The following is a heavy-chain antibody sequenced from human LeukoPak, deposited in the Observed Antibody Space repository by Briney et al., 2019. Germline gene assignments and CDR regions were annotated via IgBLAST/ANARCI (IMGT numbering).Heavy chain of an antibody. Sequence: SETLSLTCAVYGGXFSGYYCSWIRQPPGKGLEWIGEINHSGSTNYNPSLKSRVTISVDTSKNQFSLKLSSVTAADTAVYYCARGGIRRLDPWGQGTLVTVSS. V-gene: IGHV4-34*01. CDR2: INHSGST. D-gene: IGHD5-18*01. CDR3: ARGGIRRLDP. J-gene: IGHJ5*02. CDR1: GGXFSGYY.